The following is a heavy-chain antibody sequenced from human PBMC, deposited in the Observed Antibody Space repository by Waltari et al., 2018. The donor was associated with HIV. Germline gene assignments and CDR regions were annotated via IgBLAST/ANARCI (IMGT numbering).Heavy chain of an antibody. CDR2: IYSSVRI. D-gene: IGHD3-16*01. CDR1: GGSISSSSYY. CDR3: AGHMGGMLSHYAMGV. J-gene: IGHJ6*02. Sequence: QLQLQESGPGLVKPSETLSPTCTASGGSISSSSYYWSWIRQPRGKGLEWIGSIYSSVRIYCSPSLKSRVTCAVDTSRNQVSLKLSTVTAADTAVYYCAGHMGGMLSHYAMGVWGQGTTVTVSS. V-gene: IGHV4-39*01.